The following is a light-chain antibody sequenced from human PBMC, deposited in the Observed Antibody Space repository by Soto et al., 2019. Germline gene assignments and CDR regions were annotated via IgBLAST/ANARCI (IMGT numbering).Light chain of an antibody. CDR1: QSVSSN. CDR2: GAS. CDR3: QQYYSSPQT. J-gene: IGKJ1*01. V-gene: IGKV3-20*01. Sequence: IVLTQSQGNLSLSPGERAPLSCRASQSVSSNVAWYQQKPGQAPRLLIYGASTRATGIPDRFSGSGSGTDFTLAINRLEPEDSAVYYCQQYYSSPQTFGRGTKVDI.